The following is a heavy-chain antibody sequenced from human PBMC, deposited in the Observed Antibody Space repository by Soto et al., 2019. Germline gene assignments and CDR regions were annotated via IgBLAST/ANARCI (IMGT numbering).Heavy chain of an antibody. J-gene: IGHJ4*02. Sequence: QVLLQESGPGLVQPSGTLSLSCVVSGVSIGSNYYWGWVRQSPGKGREWLGDMSHIGSVNYNPSLKXXVTISMDKSQNQFSLKLNSVTAAVTAVSYCARSLGWYAIDYWGQGTLVIVSS. V-gene: IGHV4-4*02. CDR1: GVSIGSNYY. D-gene: IGHD6-19*01. CDR2: MSHIGSV. CDR3: ARSLGWYAIDY.